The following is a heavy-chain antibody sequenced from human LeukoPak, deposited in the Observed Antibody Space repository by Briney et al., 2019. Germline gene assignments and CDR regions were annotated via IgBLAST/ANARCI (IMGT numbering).Heavy chain of an antibody. CDR2: INPNSGGT. Sequence: ASVKVSCKASGYTFTGYYMHWVRQAPGQGLEWMGWINPNSGGTNYAQKFQGRVTMTRDTSISTAYMELSSLRSEDTAVYYCARTRRGDSSSWYFDYWGQGTLVTVSS. D-gene: IGHD6-13*01. J-gene: IGHJ4*02. V-gene: IGHV1-2*02. CDR3: ARTRRGDSSSWYFDY. CDR1: GYTFTGYY.